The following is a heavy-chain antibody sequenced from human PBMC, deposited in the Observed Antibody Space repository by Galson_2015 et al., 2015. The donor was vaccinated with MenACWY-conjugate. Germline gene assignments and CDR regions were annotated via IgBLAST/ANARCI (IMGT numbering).Heavy chain of an antibody. CDR1: GFTFSRYW. V-gene: IGHV3-74*01. CDR2: INSDGSAA. J-gene: IGHJ4*02. CDR3: ATYCSSPSCYANGAY. D-gene: IGHD2-2*01. Sequence: SLRLSCAASGFTFSRYWMHWVRQSPGKGLVWVSRINSDGSAADYADSMKGRFTISRDNAKNTLYLQMNSLRAEDTAFYYCATYCSSPSCYANGAYWGQGTLVTVSS.